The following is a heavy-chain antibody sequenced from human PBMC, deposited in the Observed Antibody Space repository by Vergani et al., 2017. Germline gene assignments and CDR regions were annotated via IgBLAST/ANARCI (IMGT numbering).Heavy chain of an antibody. D-gene: IGHD6-6*01. J-gene: IGHJ3*02. CDR3: TRKYSSSSGRGLDI. Sequence: EVQLVESGGGLVQPGGSLRLSCAASGFNFSSYTMNWVRQAPGKGLEWISYVISSSRRQSYADSVKGRFTVSRDTAKNSLYLQMNSLRAEDTAVYYCTRKYSSSSGRGLDIWGQGTMVTVSS. CDR2: VISSSRRQ. CDR1: GFNFSSYT. V-gene: IGHV3-48*01.